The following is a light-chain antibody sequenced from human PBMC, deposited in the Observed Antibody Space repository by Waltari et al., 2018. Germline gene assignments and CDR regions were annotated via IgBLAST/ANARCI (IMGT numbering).Light chain of an antibody. J-gene: IGLJ2*01. V-gene: IGLV1-47*01. Sequence: QSVLTQPPSASGTPGQRVTISCSGSSSNIGSNYVYWYQQLPGPAPKLLIYRNNQRASGVPDRCSGSKSGNTATLTISGTQAMDEADYYCQAWDSSRVVFGGGTKLTVL. CDR3: QAWDSSRVV. CDR2: RNN. CDR1: SSNIGSNY.